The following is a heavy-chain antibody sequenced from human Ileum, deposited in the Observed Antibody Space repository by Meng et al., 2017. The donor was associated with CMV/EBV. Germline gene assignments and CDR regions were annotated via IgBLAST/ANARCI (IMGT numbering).Heavy chain of an antibody. CDR2: IYSDGTT. V-gene: IGHV3-53*01. Sequence: LSCVASGFTVSSTYMSWVRQAPGKGLEWVSIIYSDGTTYYADSVKGRFTISRDKSKNTLDLQMNSLRAEDMAVYYCAYSSSWAHFDYWGQGTLVTVSS. J-gene: IGHJ4*02. CDR1: GFTVSSTY. CDR3: AYSSSWAHFDY. D-gene: IGHD6-13*01.